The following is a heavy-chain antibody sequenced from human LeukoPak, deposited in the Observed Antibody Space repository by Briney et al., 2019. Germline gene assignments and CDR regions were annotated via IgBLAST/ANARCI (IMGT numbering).Heavy chain of an antibody. D-gene: IGHD6-19*01. CDR3: ASVRGYSSGWYASGFDP. J-gene: IGHJ5*02. Sequence: SETLSLTCTVSGGSISSSSYYWGWIRQPPGKGLEWIGSIYYSGSTYYNPSLKSRVTISVDTSKNQFSLKLTSVTAADTAVYYCASVRGYSSGWYASGFDPWGQGTLVTVSS. CDR2: IYYSGST. V-gene: IGHV4-39*07. CDR1: GGSISSSSYY.